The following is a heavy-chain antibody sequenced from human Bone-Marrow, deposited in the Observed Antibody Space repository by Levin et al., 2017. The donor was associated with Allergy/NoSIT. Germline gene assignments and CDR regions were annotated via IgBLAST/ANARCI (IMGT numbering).Heavy chain of an antibody. J-gene: IGHJ6*03. CDR2: VHHSGST. Sequence: PGGSLRLSCVVSGDSISSHDWWSWVRQAPGKGLEWIAEVHHSGSTNYNPSLKSRVTISVDNSNNYLSLKVSSVTAADTAVYYCARNGLYCMDVWGKGTTVTVSS. CDR3: ARNGLYCMDV. CDR1: GDSISSHDW. V-gene: IGHV4-4*02. D-gene: IGHD2-8*01.